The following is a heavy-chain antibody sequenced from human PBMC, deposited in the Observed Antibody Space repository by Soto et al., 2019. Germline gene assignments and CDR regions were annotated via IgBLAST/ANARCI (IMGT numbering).Heavy chain of an antibody. CDR1: GFTFSRYT. Sequence: EVQLVESGGGLVQPGGSLRLSCAASGFTFSRYTMNWVRQAPGKGLECISYISSSSSTIYYADSVKGRFTISRDNAENSLYLQMNSLRAEDTAVYYCARGSGATTYYEISTGYYGAYWGQGTLVTVSS. V-gene: IGHV3-48*01. CDR2: ISSSSSTI. D-gene: IGHD3-9*01. J-gene: IGHJ4*02. CDR3: ARGSGATTYYEISTGYYGAY.